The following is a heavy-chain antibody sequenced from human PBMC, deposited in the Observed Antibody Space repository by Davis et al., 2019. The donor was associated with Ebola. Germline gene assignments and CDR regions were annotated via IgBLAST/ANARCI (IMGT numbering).Heavy chain of an antibody. CDR3: ARVQTGYYFDSSDSPSWFDP. CDR1: GGSFAVYS. D-gene: IGHD3-22*01. J-gene: IGHJ5*02. V-gene: IGHV1-69*06. Sequence: SVKVSCKTSGGSFAVYSITWVRLAPGQGLEWMGGLTPMFKTPKYAQRFEGRLTITADRSTTTATMELSNLRSEDTAIYFCARVQTGYYFDSSDSPSWFDPWGQGTLVTVSS. CDR2: LTPMFKTP.